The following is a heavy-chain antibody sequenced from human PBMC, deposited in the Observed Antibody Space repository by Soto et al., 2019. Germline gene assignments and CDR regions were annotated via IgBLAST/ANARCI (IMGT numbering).Heavy chain of an antibody. J-gene: IGHJ4*02. CDR3: ARETHFIDY. Sequence: VQLVESGGDLVQPGGSLRLSCAASGFTFSSYEMNWVRQAPGKGLEWVSYISSTGTSMDYADSVKGRFTISRDNAKNSLHLQLNSLRDEDTAVYYCARETHFIDYWGQGTLVSLSA. V-gene: IGHV3-48*03. CDR2: ISSTGTSM. CDR1: GFTFSSYE.